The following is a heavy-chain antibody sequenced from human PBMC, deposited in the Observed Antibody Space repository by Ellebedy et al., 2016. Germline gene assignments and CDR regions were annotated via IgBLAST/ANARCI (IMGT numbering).Heavy chain of an antibody. J-gene: IGHJ6*02. V-gene: IGHV1-3*01. CDR3: ARLDYYYYGMDV. CDR1: GYTFTSYG. Sequence: ASVKVSCXASGYTFTSYGISWVRQAPGQRLEWMGWINAGNGNTKYSQKFQGRVTITRDTSASTAYMELSSLRSEDTAVYYCARLDYYYYGMDVWGQGTTVTVSS. CDR2: INAGNGNT.